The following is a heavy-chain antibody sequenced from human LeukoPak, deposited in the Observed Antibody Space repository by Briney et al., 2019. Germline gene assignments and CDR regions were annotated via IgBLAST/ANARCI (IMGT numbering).Heavy chain of an antibody. J-gene: IGHJ4*02. CDR3: VKNLDRTQSCRTGRCLD. CDR2: IKSNTDGGTA. Sequence: PGGSLRLSCAASGFSFTNACMSCVRQTPGKGLEWVGRIKSNTDGGTADYAAPVKGRFTISRDDSKTTLYLLMNSLKTDDTAVYYCVKNLDRTQSCRTGRCLDWGQGTLVTVSS. D-gene: IGHD3/OR15-3a*01. CDR1: GFSFTNAC. V-gene: IGHV3-15*01.